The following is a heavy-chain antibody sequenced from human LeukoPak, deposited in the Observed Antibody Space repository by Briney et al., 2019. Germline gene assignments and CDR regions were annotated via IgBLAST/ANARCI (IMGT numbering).Heavy chain of an antibody. Sequence: SETLSLTCAVYGGSFSGHYWTWTRQPPGKGLEWIGEINHSGSTNYNPSLKSRVTISVDTSKNQFSLKLSSVTAADTAVYYCARETRGYDSSGYYYVGGYYFDYWGQGTLVTVSS. CDR1: GGSFSGHY. CDR2: INHSGST. J-gene: IGHJ4*02. V-gene: IGHV4-34*01. D-gene: IGHD3-22*01. CDR3: ARETRGYDSSGYYYVGGYYFDY.